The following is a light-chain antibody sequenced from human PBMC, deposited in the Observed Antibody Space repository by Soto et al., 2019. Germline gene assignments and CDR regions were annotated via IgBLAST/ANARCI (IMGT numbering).Light chain of an antibody. CDR2: GAS. Sequence: EVVMTQSPGAVSVSPGERATLSCRASQSVTSNVAWYQQKPGQTPRLLVYGASSRATGIPDRFSGSGSGTDFTLTISRLEPEDFAVYYCQQHGTSPITFGQGTRLEIK. V-gene: IGKV3-20*01. J-gene: IGKJ5*01. CDR1: QSVTSN. CDR3: QQHGTSPIT.